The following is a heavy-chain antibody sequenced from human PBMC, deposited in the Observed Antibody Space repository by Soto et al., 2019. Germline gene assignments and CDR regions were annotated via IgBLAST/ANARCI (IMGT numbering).Heavy chain of an antibody. D-gene: IGHD3-3*01. CDR1: GFTFSSYA. Sequence: EVQLLESGGGLVQPGGSLRLSCAASGFTFSSYAMSWVRQAPGKGLEWVSAISGSGGSTYYADSVKGRFTISRDNSKNTLYLQMNSLRAEDTAVYYCAKIEVPRQFSLWSGYYLDYYYGMDVWGQGTTVTVSS. CDR2: ISGSGGST. CDR3: AKIEVPRQFSLWSGYYLDYYYGMDV. V-gene: IGHV3-23*01. J-gene: IGHJ6*02.